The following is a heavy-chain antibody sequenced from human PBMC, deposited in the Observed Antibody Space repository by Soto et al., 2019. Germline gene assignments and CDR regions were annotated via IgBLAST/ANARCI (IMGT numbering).Heavy chain of an antibody. J-gene: IGHJ4*02. CDR3: ARDVGAYFDY. V-gene: IGHV3-74*01. CDR1: GFRFSSYW. CDR2: INADGRFT. Sequence: LRLSCVASGFRFSSYWMHWVRQAPGKGLVWVSRINADGRFTTYADSVKGRFTISRDNAKNTLYLQMNSLRAEDTAVYYCARDVGAYFDYWGQGTLVTVSS.